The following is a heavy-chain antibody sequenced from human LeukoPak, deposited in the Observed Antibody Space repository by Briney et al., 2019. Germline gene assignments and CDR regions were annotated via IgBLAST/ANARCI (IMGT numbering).Heavy chain of an antibody. V-gene: IGHV4-61*02. D-gene: IGHD3/OR15-3a*01. CDR3: ARGHVGPLTNWFDP. CDR2: IYTSGST. Sequence: PSQTLSLTCTVSGGSISSGSYYWSWIRQPAGKRLEWIGRIYTSGSTNYNPSLKSRVTISVDTSKNQFSLKLSSVTAADTAVYYRARGHVGPLTNWFDPGGQGTLVTVSS. J-gene: IGHJ5*02. CDR1: GGSISSGSYY.